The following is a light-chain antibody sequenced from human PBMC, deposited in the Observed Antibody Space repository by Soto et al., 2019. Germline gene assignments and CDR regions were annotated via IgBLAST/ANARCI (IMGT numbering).Light chain of an antibody. CDR3: CSYAGSGTFV. V-gene: IGLV2-23*01. Sequence: QSVLTQPASVSGSPGQSITFSCTGTSSDVGSYDLVSWYQQPPGKAPKLMIYEDTKRPSGISTRFSGSKSGNAASLTISGLQAEDEADYYCCSYAGSGTFVFGTGTKLTVL. CDR2: EDT. J-gene: IGLJ1*01. CDR1: SSDVGSYDL.